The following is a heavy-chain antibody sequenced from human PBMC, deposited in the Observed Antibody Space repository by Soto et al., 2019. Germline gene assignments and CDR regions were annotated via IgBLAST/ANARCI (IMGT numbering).Heavy chain of an antibody. V-gene: IGHV3-30*18. CDR1: GFTFSSYG. J-gene: IGHJ4*02. Sequence: GGSLRLSCAASGFTFSSYGMHWVRQAPGKGLEWVAVISNDGSNKYYADSVKGRFTISRDNSKNTLYLQMNSLRAEDTAVYYCAKEGRLYCGGDCHLDYWGQGTLVTVSS. CDR2: ISNDGSNK. CDR3: AKEGRLYCGGDCHLDY. D-gene: IGHD2-21*02.